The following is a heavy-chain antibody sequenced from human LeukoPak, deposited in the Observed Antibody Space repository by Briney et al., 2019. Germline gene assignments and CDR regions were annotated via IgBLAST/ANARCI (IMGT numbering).Heavy chain of an antibody. CDR3: ARDHSYSSSSRSSSGFDY. J-gene: IGHJ4*02. V-gene: IGHV1-69*13. D-gene: IGHD6-6*01. CDR1: GGTFSSYA. Sequence: AASVKVSCKASGGTFSSYAISWVRQAPGQGLEWMGGIIPIFGTANYAQKFQGRVTITADESTSTVYMELSSLRSEDTAVYYCARDHSYSSSSRSSSGFDYWGQGTLVTVSS. CDR2: IIPIFGTA.